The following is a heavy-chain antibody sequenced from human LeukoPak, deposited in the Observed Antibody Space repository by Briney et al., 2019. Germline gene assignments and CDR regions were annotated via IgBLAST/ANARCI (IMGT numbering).Heavy chain of an antibody. J-gene: IGHJ4*02. CDR2: ISSSSSYT. V-gene: IGHV3-11*06. CDR1: XTXXXXX. CDR3: TRDNLGIAVAGNDY. D-gene: IGHD6-19*01. Sequence: XTXXXXXMSWXGQAPXXGXEGVXYISSSSSYTNYADSVKGLFTISRDNAKNSPYLQMNSLRAEDTAVYYCTRDNLGIAVAGNDYWGQGTLVTVSS.